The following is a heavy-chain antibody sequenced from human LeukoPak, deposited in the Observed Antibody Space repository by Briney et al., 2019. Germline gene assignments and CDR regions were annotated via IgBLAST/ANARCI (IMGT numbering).Heavy chain of an antibody. CDR1: GGTFSSYA. CDR2: IIPILGIA. CDR3: ARDWWEHREFDP. V-gene: IGHV1-69*04. Sequence: GASVKVSCKASGGTFSSYAISWVRQAPGQGLEWMGRIIPILGIANYAQKFQGRVTITADKSTSTAYMELSSLRSEDTAVYYCARDWWEHREFDPWGQGTLVTVSS. D-gene: IGHD1-26*01. J-gene: IGHJ5*02.